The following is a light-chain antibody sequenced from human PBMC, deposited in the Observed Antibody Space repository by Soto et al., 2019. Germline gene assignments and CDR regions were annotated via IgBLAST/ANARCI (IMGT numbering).Light chain of an antibody. Sequence: DIQMTQSPSSLSASVGDRVTITCRASQSIRTYLNWYQQKPGKAPNLLIYTVSNLQSGVSSRFTGSGSGTDFTLTISSLQPEDFGTYFCQQSYSTPRTFGQGTKVEVK. CDR1: QSIRTY. J-gene: IGKJ1*01. V-gene: IGKV1-39*01. CDR3: QQSYSTPRT. CDR2: TVS.